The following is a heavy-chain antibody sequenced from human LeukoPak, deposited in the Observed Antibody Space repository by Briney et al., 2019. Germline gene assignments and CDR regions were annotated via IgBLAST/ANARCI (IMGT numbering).Heavy chain of an antibody. CDR2: IYYSGST. CDR3: ARVGYCSSTSCYTGYYYMDV. D-gene: IGHD2-2*02. J-gene: IGHJ6*03. V-gene: IGHV4-59*01. CDR1: GGSISSYY. Sequence: PSETLSLTCTVSGGSISSYYWSWIRQPPGKGLEWIGYIYYSGSTNYNPSLKSPVTISVDTSKNQFSLKLSSVTAADTAVYYCARVGYCSSTSCYTGYYYMDVWGKGTTVTVSS.